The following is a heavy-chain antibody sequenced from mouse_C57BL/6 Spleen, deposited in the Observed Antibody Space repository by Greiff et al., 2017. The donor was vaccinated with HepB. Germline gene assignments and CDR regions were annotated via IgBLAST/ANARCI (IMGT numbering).Heavy chain of an antibody. J-gene: IGHJ4*01. V-gene: IGHV1-42*01. Sequence: VQLQQSGPELVKPGASVKISCKASGYSFTGYYMNWVKQSPEKSLEWIGEINPSTGGTTYNQKFKAKATLTVDKSSSTAYMQLKSLTSEDSAVYYCARDWVLAMDYWGQGTSVTVSS. CDR3: ARDWVLAMDY. D-gene: IGHD4-1*01. CDR2: INPSTGGT. CDR1: GYSFTGYY.